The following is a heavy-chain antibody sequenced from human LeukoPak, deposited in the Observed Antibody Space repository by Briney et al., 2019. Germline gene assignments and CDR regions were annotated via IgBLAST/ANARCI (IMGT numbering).Heavy chain of an antibody. J-gene: IGHJ6*02. CDR1: GYTLTELS. V-gene: IGHV1-24*01. D-gene: IGHD6-13*01. CDR3: ATDPPLPPYSSGWYPYYYYYGMDV. CDR2: FDPEDGET. Sequence: GASVKVSCKVSGYTLTELSMHWVRQAPGKGLEWMGGFDPEDGETIYAQKFQGRVTMTEDTSTDTAYMELSSLRSEDTAVYYCATDPPLPPYSSGWYPYYYYYGMDVWGQGTTVTVSS.